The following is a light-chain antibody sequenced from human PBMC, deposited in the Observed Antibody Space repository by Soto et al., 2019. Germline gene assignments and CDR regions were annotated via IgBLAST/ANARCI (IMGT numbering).Light chain of an antibody. V-gene: IGKV3-15*01. CDR2: GAS. CDR3: QQYNNWPWT. J-gene: IGKJ1*01. CDR1: QSVSSSY. Sequence: EIVLTQSPGTLSLSPGERATLSCRASQSVSSSYLAWYQQKSGQAPRLLIHGASTRATGFPARFSGSGSGTDFTLTISSLQSEDFAVYYCQQYNNWPWTFGQGTKVDIK.